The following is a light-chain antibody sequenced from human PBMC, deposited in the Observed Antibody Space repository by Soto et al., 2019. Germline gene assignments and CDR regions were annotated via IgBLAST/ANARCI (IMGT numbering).Light chain of an antibody. J-gene: IGKJ1*01. V-gene: IGKV1-5*03. Sequence: DIQMTQSPSTLSASVGDRVTITCRASESITTRLAWYQQRPGKAPNLLIYMASSLESGVPSRFSGSGSGTEFTLTICSLQPDDFATYYCQQYNSYPWTFGQGTKVDIK. CDR1: ESITTR. CDR3: QQYNSYPWT. CDR2: MAS.